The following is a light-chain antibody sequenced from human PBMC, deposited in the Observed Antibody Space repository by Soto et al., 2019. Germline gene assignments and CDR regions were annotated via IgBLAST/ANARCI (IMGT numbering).Light chain of an antibody. CDR2: GAS. CDR1: QSVSSSY. CDR3: QQDGSSALT. J-gene: IGKJ4*01. V-gene: IGKV3-20*01. Sequence: EIVLTQSPGTLSLSPGERATLSCRASQSVSSSYLAWYQQKPRQAPRLLIYGASSRATGIPDRFSGSGSGTDFTLTISRLEPEDFAVYYCQQDGSSALTFGGGTKVEIK.